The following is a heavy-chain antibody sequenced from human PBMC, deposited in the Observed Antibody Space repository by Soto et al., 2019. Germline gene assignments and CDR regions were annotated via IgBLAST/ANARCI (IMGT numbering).Heavy chain of an antibody. CDR3: AYSYAYGDYYYYGMDV. J-gene: IGHJ6*02. V-gene: IGHV5-10-1*01. D-gene: IGHD5-18*01. Sequence: PGESLKISCNGSGYSFTSYWISWVRQMPGKGLEWMGRIDPSDSYTNYSPSFQGHVTISADKSISTAYLQWSSLKASDTAMYYCAYSYAYGDYYYYGMDVWGQGTTVTVSS. CDR1: GYSFTSYW. CDR2: IDPSDSYT.